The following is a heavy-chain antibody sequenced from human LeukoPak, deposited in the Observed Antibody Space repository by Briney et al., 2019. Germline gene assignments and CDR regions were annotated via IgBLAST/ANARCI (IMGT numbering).Heavy chain of an antibody. CDR2: IFHGGNT. CDR3: ARQDRTLYYDSSGLYFDY. Sequence: SETLSLTCAVSGYSISSGYYWGWIRQPPGKGLEWIGSIFHGGNTHYSPSLKSRVTISMDTSMNQFSLKVTSVTAADTAVYYCARQDRTLYYDSSGLYFDYWGQGTLVAVSS. D-gene: IGHD3-22*01. CDR1: GYSISSGYY. J-gene: IGHJ4*02. V-gene: IGHV4-38-2*01.